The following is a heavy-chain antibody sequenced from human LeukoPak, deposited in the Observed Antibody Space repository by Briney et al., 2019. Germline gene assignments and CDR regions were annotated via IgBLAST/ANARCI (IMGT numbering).Heavy chain of an antibody. CDR3: ARARGDFWSGYPRRAFDI. V-gene: IGHV4-59*10. D-gene: IGHD3-3*01. Sequence: SETLSLTCAVYGGSFSGYYWSWIRQPAGKGLESIGHISTSGSTNYNPSLKSRVTISVDTSKNQFSLKLSSVTAADTAVYYCARARGDFWSGYPRRAFDIWGQGTMVTVSS. CDR2: ISTSGST. J-gene: IGHJ3*02. CDR1: GGSFSGYY.